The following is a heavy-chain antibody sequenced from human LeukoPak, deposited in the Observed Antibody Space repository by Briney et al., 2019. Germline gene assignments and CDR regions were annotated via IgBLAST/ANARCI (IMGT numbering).Heavy chain of an antibody. D-gene: IGHD3-10*01. V-gene: IGHV4-34*01. Sequence: SSETLSLTCAVYGGSFSGYYWSWIRQPPGKGLEWIGEINHGGSTNYNPSLKSRVTISGDTSKNHFSLKLSSVTAADTAVYYCASPAGGSGTPRDYWGQGTLVTVSS. J-gene: IGHJ4*02. CDR1: GGSFSGYY. CDR2: INHGGST. CDR3: ASPAGGSGTPRDY.